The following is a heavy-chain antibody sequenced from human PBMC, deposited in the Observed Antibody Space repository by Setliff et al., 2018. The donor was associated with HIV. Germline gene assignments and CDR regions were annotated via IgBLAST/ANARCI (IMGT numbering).Heavy chain of an antibody. V-gene: IGHV4-31*03. CDR3: ARASCDYYDSSLLGGSFDP. Sequence: SETLSLTCTVSGGSISSSSYYWSWIRQLPGKGLEWIGYIYYSGSTYYNPSLKSRVSISLDTSKNHYSLNLTSVTAADTAVYYCARASCDYYDSSLLGGSFDPWGQGTLVTVSS. D-gene: IGHD3-22*01. CDR2: IYYSGST. J-gene: IGHJ5*02. CDR1: GGSISSSSYY.